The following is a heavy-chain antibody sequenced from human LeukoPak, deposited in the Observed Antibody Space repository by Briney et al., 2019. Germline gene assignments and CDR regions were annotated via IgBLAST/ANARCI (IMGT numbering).Heavy chain of an antibody. D-gene: IGHD2-15*01. J-gene: IGHJ4*02. CDR3: AREYCSGGSCYPWSY. Sequence: ASVKVSCKASGYTFTTYAMHWVRQAPGQRLEWMGWINAGTAYTKYSQKFQGRVTFTRDTSANTAYMELSSLRSEDTAVYYCAREYCSGGSCYPWSYWGQGTLVTVSS. CDR2: INAGTAYT. CDR1: GYTFTTYA. V-gene: IGHV1-3*01.